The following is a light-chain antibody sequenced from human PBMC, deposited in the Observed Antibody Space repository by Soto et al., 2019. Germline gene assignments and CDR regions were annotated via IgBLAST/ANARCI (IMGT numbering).Light chain of an antibody. J-gene: IGLJ2*01. Sequence: QSVLTQPPSASGSPGQSVAISCTGTSSDIGGYNFVSWYQQHPGKDTKVMVYAVSKRASGFPYRFSGSMSVNTASLTVTGPHAEDEEDYYCSSYARSDNVLFCGGTKLTVL. CDR1: SSDIGGYNF. CDR2: AVS. V-gene: IGLV2-8*01. CDR3: SSYARSDNVL.